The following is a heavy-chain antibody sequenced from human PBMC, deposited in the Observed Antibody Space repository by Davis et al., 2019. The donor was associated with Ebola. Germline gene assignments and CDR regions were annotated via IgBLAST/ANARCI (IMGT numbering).Heavy chain of an antibody. CDR3: VRGRTDSYFDY. V-gene: IGHV3-48*04. J-gene: IGHJ4*02. D-gene: IGHD1-1*01. CDR1: GFTFNIYA. Sequence: PGGSLRLSCAASGFTFNIYAMTWVRQAPGKGLEWISYISTSSGAIYYADSVKGRFTISRDNAGNSLYLQMNSLRAEDTAIYYCVRGRTDSYFDYWGQGSLVTVSS. CDR2: ISTSSGAI.